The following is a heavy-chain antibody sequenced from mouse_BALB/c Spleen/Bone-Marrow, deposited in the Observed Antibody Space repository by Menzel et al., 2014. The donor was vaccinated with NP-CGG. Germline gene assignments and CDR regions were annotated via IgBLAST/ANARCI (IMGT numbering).Heavy chain of an antibody. J-gene: IGHJ4*01. Sequence: EVMLVESGGGLVKPGGSLKLPCAASGFTFSSYAMSWVRQTPEKRLEWVASISSGGSTYYPDSVKGRFTISRDNARNILYLQMSSLRSEDTAMYYCARGDSSGYPYAMDYWGQGTSVTVSS. CDR1: GFTFSSYA. V-gene: IGHV5-6-5*01. CDR3: ARGDSSGYPYAMDY. D-gene: IGHD3-2*01. CDR2: ISSGGST.